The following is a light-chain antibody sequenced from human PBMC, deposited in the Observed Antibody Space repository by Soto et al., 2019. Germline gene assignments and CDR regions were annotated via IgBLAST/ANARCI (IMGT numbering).Light chain of an antibody. J-gene: IGLJ1*01. CDR2: YDS. CDR1: NLGNKR. CDR3: QVWDIMTDNYV. V-gene: IGLV3-21*04. Sequence: SYELTQPPSVSVAPEKTATITCGGDNLGNKRVHWYRQKPGQAPVLVISYDSDRPSGIPERFSGSNSGNTATLTISRVEAGDEADYYCQVWDIMTDNYVFGTGTKVTVL.